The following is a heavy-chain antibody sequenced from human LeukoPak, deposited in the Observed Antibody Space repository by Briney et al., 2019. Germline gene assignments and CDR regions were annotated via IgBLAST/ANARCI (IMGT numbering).Heavy chain of an antibody. J-gene: IGHJ4*02. CDR1: GFTFNSYG. CDR2: IRYDGTNE. Sequence: GGSLRLSCAASGFTFNSYGMHWVRQAPGKGLEWVAVIRYDGTNEDYADSVKGRFTISRDNSKNTLYLQMTSLRAGDTAVYYCAKEARFWSGIWHFDYWGQGTLVTVSS. V-gene: IGHV3-33*06. D-gene: IGHD3-3*01. CDR3: AKEARFWSGIWHFDY.